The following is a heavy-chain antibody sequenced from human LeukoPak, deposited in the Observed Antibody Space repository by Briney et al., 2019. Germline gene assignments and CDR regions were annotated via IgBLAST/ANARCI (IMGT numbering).Heavy chain of an antibody. D-gene: IGHD1-1*01. V-gene: IGHV3-48*01. CDR3: ARVLLERPGIDSFDI. Sequence: GGSLRLSCAASEFTLSYYSMDWVRQAPGEGLEWVSHLSRSTSTIYYADSVKGRFTISRDNAKNPLYLQMNSLRAEDTAVYYCARVLLERPGIDSFDIWGRGTMVTVSS. J-gene: IGHJ3*02. CDR2: LSRSTSTI. CDR1: EFTLSYYS.